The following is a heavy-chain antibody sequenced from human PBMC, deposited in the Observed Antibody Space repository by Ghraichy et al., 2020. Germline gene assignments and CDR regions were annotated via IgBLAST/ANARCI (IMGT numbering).Heavy chain of an antibody. Sequence: SETLSLTCAVYGGSFSGYYWSWIRQPPGKGLEWIGEINHSGSTNYNPSLKSRVTISVDTSKNQFSLKLSSVTAADTAVYYCARRKWRNNWFDPWGQGTLVTVSS. V-gene: IGHV4-34*01. D-gene: IGHD1-26*01. CDR2: INHSGST. CDR3: ARRKWRNNWFDP. J-gene: IGHJ5*02. CDR1: GGSFSGYY.